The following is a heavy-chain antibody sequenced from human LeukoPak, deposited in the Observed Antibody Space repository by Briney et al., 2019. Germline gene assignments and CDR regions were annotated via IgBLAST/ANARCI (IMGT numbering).Heavy chain of an antibody. Sequence: YTVNTNYAPKFQRRVTITTDTSTSTDHMEMRSLTSDDTAVYYCARVASTTCDCPDYFDYWGQGTLVTVSS. V-gene: IGHV1-18*01. CDR2: YTVNT. CDR3: ARVASTTCDCPDYFDY. D-gene: IGHD2-2*01. J-gene: IGHJ4*02.